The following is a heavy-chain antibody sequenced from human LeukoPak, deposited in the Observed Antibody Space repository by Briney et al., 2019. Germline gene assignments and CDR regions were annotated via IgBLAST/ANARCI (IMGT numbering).Heavy chain of an antibody. Sequence: PGGSLRLSCAASGFTFSSYAMHWVRQAPGKGLEWVAIISYDGSNKYYADSVKGRFTISRDNAKNSVYLQMNSLRAEDMALYYCAKGRTYQLGAFDIWGPGTMVTVSP. CDR1: GFTFSSYA. CDR2: ISYDGSNK. CDR3: AKGRTYQLGAFDI. V-gene: IGHV3-30-3*01. J-gene: IGHJ3*02. D-gene: IGHD2-2*01.